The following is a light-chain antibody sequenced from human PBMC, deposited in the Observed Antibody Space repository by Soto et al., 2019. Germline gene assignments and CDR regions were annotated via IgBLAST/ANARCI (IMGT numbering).Light chain of an antibody. CDR2: GAS. CDR1: QSVSSN. Sequence: EIVMTQSPATLSVSPGERATLSCRASQSVSSNLAWYQQKPGQAPRLLIYGASTRATGIPARFSGSGSGTEFTITISSMQSEDFAVYYCQQYNNWHPRAWKFGQGTKVEIK. J-gene: IGKJ1*01. CDR3: QQYNNWHPRAWK. V-gene: IGKV3-15*01.